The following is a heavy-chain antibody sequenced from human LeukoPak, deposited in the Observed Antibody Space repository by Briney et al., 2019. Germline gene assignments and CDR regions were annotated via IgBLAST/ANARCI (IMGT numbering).Heavy chain of an antibody. CDR2: MNPNSGNT. V-gene: IGHV1-8*01. D-gene: IGHD3-3*01. Sequence: ASVKVSCKASGYTFTSYDINWVRQATGQGLEWMGWMNPNSGNTGYAQKFQGRVTMTRNTSISTAYMELSSLRSEYTAVYYCARGQRLRFLEWLYYFDYWGQGTLVTVSS. CDR1: GYTFTSYD. J-gene: IGHJ4*02. CDR3: ARGQRLRFLEWLYYFDY.